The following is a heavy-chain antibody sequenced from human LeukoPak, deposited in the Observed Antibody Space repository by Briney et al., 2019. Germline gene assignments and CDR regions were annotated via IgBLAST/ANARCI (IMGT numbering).Heavy chain of an antibody. J-gene: IGHJ6*02. CDR1: GFTFSNYE. CDR2: ISSGGGSK. Sequence: GGSLRLSCAASGFTFSNYEMNWVRQAPGKGLEWVSFISSGGGSKYYADSVKGRFTISRGNAKNSLFLQMNSLRAEDTAVYYCAREGANYYYGMDVWGQGTTVAVSS. V-gene: IGHV3-48*03. CDR3: AREGANYYYGMDV.